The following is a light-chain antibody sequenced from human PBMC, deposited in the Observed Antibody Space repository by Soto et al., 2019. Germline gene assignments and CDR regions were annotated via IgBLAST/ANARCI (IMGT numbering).Light chain of an antibody. J-gene: IGKJ5*01. CDR2: GAS. V-gene: IGKV3-15*01. CDR1: QSVSSN. Sequence: EKVMTQSPATLSVSPGERATLSCRGSQSVSSNLAWYQQKPGQAPRLLIYGASSRATGIPVRFSGSWSGTDFTLTISSLEPEDSAVYYCQQRNMWPITFGQGTRPEN. CDR3: QQRNMWPIT.